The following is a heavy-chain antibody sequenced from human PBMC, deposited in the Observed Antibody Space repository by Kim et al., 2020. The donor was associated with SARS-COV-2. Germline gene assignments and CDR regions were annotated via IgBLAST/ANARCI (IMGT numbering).Heavy chain of an antibody. J-gene: IGHJ4*02. Sequence: GGSLRLSCTVSGFTFSSYAMTRVRQAPGKGLEWVSGISAGGDRTYYADSVKGRFTISRDNSKNTLYLQITTLSAEDTALYYCAKAGQRLVWGYFDYWGQGTLVTVSS. CDR3: AKAGQRLVWGYFDY. D-gene: IGHD6-13*01. CDR1: GFTFSSYA. V-gene: IGHV3-23*01. CDR2: ISAGGDRT.